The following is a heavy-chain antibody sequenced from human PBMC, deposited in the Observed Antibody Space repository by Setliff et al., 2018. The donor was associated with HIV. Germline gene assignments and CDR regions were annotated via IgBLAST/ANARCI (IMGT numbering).Heavy chain of an antibody. V-gene: IGHV4-59*01. CDR3: ARVVRQVPASYYCYYYMDV. CDR1: GGSISSYY. Sequence: LSLTCTVSGGSISSYYWSWIRQPPGKGLEWIGYINYSGSTNYNPSLKSRVTISVNKSKNQFSLKLRSVTAADTAVYYCARVVRQVPASYYCYYYMDVWGKGTTVTVSS. D-gene: IGHD2-2*01. J-gene: IGHJ6*03. CDR2: INYSGST.